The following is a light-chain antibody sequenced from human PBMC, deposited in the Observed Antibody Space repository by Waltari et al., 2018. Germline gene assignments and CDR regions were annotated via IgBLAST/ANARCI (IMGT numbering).Light chain of an antibody. V-gene: IGKV3-20*01. CDR2: GAS. CDR1: QSVTSIA. J-gene: IGKJ4*01. Sequence: ETVLTQSPGTRSLSPGERANISCRASQSVTSIALSWYQQKPGQAPSLLIYGASRRATGIPDRFSCSGSGTDFTLTISRLEPEDFAVYYCQHYDGLVVTFGGGTKVEI. CDR3: QHYDGLVVT.